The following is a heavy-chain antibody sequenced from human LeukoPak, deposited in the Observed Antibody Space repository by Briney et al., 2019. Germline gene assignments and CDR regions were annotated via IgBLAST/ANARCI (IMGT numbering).Heavy chain of an antibody. CDR2: INPNSGGT. Sequence: GASVKVSCKASGYTFTGYYMHWVRQAPGQGLEWMGWINPNSGGTNYAQKFQGRVTMTRDTSISTAYMELSRLRSDDTAVYYCARDRLRYFDWLSLYGMDVWGQGTTVTVSS. J-gene: IGHJ6*02. CDR3: ARDRLRYFDWLSLYGMDV. D-gene: IGHD3-9*01. V-gene: IGHV1-2*02. CDR1: GYTFTGYY.